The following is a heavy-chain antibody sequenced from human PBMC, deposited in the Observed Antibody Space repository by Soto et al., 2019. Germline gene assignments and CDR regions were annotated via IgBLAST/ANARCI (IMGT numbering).Heavy chain of an antibody. CDR2: IIPIFGTA. Sequence: SVKVSCKASGGTFRSYAISCVRQAPGQGLEWMGGIIPIFGTANYAQKFQGRVTITADESTSTAYMELSSLRSEDTAVYYCAREMGYSYGKYYFDYWGQGTLVTVSS. J-gene: IGHJ4*02. D-gene: IGHD5-18*01. CDR1: GGTFRSYA. CDR3: AREMGYSYGKYYFDY. V-gene: IGHV1-69*13.